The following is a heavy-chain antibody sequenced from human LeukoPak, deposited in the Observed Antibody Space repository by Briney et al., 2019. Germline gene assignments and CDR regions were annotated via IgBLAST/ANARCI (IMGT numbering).Heavy chain of an antibody. CDR1: GFTFSSYT. CDR2: ISSSSSAI. V-gene: IGHV3-48*04. Sequence: GGSLRLSCAASGFTFSSYTMNWVRQAPGKGLEWVSYISSSSSAIYYADSVKGRFTISRDNSKNTLFLQMNSLRAEDTAVYYCVPLGCYYMDVWGKGTTVTVSS. J-gene: IGHJ6*03. CDR3: VPLGCYYMDV. D-gene: IGHD6-19*01.